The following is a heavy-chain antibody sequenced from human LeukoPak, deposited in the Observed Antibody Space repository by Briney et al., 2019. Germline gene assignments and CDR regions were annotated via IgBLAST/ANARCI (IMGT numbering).Heavy chain of an antibody. CDR3: ARDPRAGYLDN. CDR1: GFTFDDYT. D-gene: IGHD1-14*01. J-gene: IGHJ4*02. CDR2: INWDGRNS. Sequence: GGSPRLSCAASGFTFDDYTMHWVRQAPGTGLESVALINWDGRNSHYSDSVRGRFTISRDNTKNSLYLQMNNLRTEDTALYYCARDPRAGYLDNWGRGTLVTVSS. V-gene: IGHV3-43*01.